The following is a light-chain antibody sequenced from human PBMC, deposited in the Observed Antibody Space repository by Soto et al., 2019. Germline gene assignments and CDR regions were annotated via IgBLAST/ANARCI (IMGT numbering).Light chain of an antibody. CDR3: QQYDRSLQFT. CDR1: QSVSSDY. J-gene: IGKJ3*01. CDR2: GAS. Sequence: EIVLTQSPGTLSLSPGERATLSCRASQSVSSDYLAWYQLKPGQAPRLLIYGASGRATGIPDRFSGSGSGTDFTLTISRLEPEDFAVYCCQQYDRSLQFTFGPGTKVDIK. V-gene: IGKV3-20*01.